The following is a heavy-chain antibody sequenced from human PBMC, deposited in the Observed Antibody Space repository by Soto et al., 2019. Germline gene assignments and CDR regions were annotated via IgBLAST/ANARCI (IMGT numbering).Heavy chain of an antibody. D-gene: IGHD6-19*01. CDR3: AKEIAVAGPYYYYDGMDV. J-gene: IGHJ6*02. CDR2: ISYDGSNK. V-gene: IGHV3-30*18. CDR1: GFTFSSYG. Sequence: QVQLVESGGGVVQPGRSLRLSCAASGFTFSSYGMHWVRQAPGKGLEWVAVISYDGSNKYYADSVKGRFTISRDNSKNTLYLQMNSLRAEDTAVYYCAKEIAVAGPYYYYDGMDVWGQGTTVTVSS.